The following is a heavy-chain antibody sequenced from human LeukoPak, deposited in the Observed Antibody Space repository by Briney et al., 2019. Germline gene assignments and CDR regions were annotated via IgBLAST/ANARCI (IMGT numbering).Heavy chain of an antibody. Sequence: GGSLRLSCAASDSSFRSHDMSWVRQTLEKGLECVSSIAADGASWYADSVRGRFTISRDRSQNTLYLQMNSLRADDTAIYYCAKGPNFGSWRAVDYWGQGSLVTVSS. J-gene: IGHJ4*02. D-gene: IGHD3-10*01. CDR1: DSSFRSHD. CDR2: IAADGAS. CDR3: AKGPNFGSWRAVDY. V-gene: IGHV3-23*01.